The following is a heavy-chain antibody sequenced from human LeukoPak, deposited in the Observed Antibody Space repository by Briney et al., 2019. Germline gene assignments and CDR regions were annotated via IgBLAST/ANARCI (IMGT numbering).Heavy chain of an antibody. D-gene: IGHD5-24*01. CDR3: ARQDGYGLYYFDY. V-gene: IGHV5-51*01. Sequence: GESLKISCKGSGYSFPSYWIAWVRQMPGKGLGWMGIIYPGDSDTRYSPSFQGQVTISADKSISTAYLQWSSLKASDTAMYYCARQDGYGLYYFDYWGQGTLVTVSS. J-gene: IGHJ4*02. CDR2: IYPGDSDT. CDR1: GYSFPSYW.